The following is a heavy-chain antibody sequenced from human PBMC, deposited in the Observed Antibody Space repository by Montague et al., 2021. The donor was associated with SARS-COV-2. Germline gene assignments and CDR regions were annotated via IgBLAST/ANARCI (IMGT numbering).Heavy chain of an antibody. Sequence: SLRLSCAASGFTLGDYAMSWVRQAPGKGLEWVGFIRSTAYGGPSEYAAYVKGRFTIPRDDSKSIAYLQMNSLKTEDTAVYYCTRDVFWSGYYNYWGQGTLVTVSS. V-gene: IGHV3-49*04. CDR2: IRSTAYGGPS. D-gene: IGHD3-3*01. CDR1: GFTLGDYA. CDR3: TRDVFWSGYYNY. J-gene: IGHJ4*02.